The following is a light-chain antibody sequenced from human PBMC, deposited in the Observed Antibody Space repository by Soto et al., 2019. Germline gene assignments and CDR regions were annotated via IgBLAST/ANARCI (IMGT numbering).Light chain of an antibody. CDR1: SSDIGAYNY. J-gene: IGLJ1*01. Sequence: QSALAQPASVSGSPGQSITISCTGTSSDIGAYNYVSWYQQYPGKAPKLMIYGVTNRPSGVSNRFSGSKSGTTASLTISGLQAEDEADYYCSSHTNSNTVYVFGAGTKVTVL. V-gene: IGLV2-14*01. CDR3: SSHTNSNTVYV. CDR2: GVT.